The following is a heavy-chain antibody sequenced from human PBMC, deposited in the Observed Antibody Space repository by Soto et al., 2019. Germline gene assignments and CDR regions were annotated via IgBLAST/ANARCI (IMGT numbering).Heavy chain of an antibody. CDR3: ARAYYDFWSGGRNEPSWFDP. CDR1: GYTFTSYD. V-gene: IGHV1-8*01. Sequence: QVQLVQSGAEVKKPGASVKVSCKASGYTFTSYDINWVRQATGQGLEWMGWMNPNSGNTGYAQKFQGRVTMTRNTSISTAYMELSSLRSEDKAVYYCARAYYDFWSGGRNEPSWFDPWGQGTLVTVSS. D-gene: IGHD3-3*01. CDR2: MNPNSGNT. J-gene: IGHJ5*02.